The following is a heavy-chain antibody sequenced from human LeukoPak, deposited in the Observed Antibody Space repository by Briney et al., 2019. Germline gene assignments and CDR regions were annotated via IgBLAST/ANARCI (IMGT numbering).Heavy chain of an antibody. CDR2: IYYSGST. CDR1: GGSISSSSYY. Sequence: SETLSLTCSASGGSISSSSYYWGWIRQPPGKGLEWIGSIYYSGSTYYNPSLKSRVTISVDTSKNQFSLKLSSVTAADTAVYYCARLKSDYYDSSGYYYYFDYWGQGALVTVSS. V-gene: IGHV4-39*01. D-gene: IGHD3-22*01. CDR3: ARLKSDYYDSSGYYYYFDY. J-gene: IGHJ4*02.